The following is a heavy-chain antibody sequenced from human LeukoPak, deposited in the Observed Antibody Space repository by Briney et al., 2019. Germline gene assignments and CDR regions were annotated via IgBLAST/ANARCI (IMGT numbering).Heavy chain of an antibody. J-gene: IGHJ3*02. CDR1: GGSFSGYY. Sequence: PSETLSLTCAVYGGSFSGYYWSWIRQPPGKGLEWIGSIYYSGSTYYNPSLKSRVTISVDTSKNQFSLRLSSVTAADTAVYYCARPDYGKHDAFDIWGQGTMVTVSS. CDR2: IYYSGST. V-gene: IGHV4-34*01. D-gene: IGHD4/OR15-4a*01. CDR3: ARPDYGKHDAFDI.